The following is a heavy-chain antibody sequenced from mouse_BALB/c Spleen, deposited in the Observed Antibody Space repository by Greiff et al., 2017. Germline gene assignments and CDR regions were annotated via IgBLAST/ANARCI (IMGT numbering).Heavy chain of an antibody. D-gene: IGHD1-1*01. Sequence: VQLQQSGPGLVAPSQSLSITCTVSGFSLTSYGVHWVRQPPGKGLEWLGVIWAGGSTNYNSALMSRLSISKDNSKSQVFLKMNSLQTDDTAMYYCAREGDKFITTVVATGYYFDYWGQGTTLTVSS. CDR2: IWAGGST. V-gene: IGHV2-9*02. CDR3: AREGDKFITTVVATGYYFDY. J-gene: IGHJ2*01. CDR1: GFSLTSYG.